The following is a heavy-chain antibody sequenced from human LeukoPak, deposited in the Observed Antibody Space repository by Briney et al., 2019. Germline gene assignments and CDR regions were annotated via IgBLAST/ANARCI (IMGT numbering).Heavy chain of an antibody. D-gene: IGHD3-3*01. CDR3: TTRSGDFWSGFVN. CDR1: GNSLSELS. J-gene: IGHJ4*02. Sequence: GASVTVSCKVSGNSLSELSIQWVRQAPGKGLECLGGFDPEEAKMVYAQNLQGRVTMTEDTSTQTAYMELSGLTSDDTAVYYCTTRSGDFWSGFVNWGQGTLVTLSS. CDR2: FDPEEAKM. V-gene: IGHV1-24*01.